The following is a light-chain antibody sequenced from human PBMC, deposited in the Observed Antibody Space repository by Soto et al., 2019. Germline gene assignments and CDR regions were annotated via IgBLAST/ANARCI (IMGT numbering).Light chain of an antibody. CDR1: ESVTSSC. CDR2: TTS. V-gene: IGKV3-20*01. Sequence: EIVLTQSPDTLSLSPGERATLSCTASESVTSSCLSWYQRKPGQAPRLLIHTTSTKPTDIPDRFSGSGSGTAFTLTISRLEPEDFAVYYCQQCGGSPLFSFGPGTRVDI. J-gene: IGKJ3*01. CDR3: QQCGGSPLFS.